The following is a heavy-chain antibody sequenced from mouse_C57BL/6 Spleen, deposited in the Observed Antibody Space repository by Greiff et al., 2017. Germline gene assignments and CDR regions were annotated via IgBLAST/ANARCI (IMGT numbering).Heavy chain of an antibody. V-gene: IGHV2-2*01. CDR1: GFSLTSYG. CDR2: IWSGGST. CDR3: AREGVTTGAWFAY. D-gene: IGHD2-2*01. Sequence: QVQLKESGPGLVQPSQSLSITCTVSGFSLTSYGVHWVRQSPGKGLEWLGVIWSGGSTDYNAAFISRLSISKDNSKSQVFFKMNSLQADETAIYYCAREGVTTGAWFAYWGQGTLVTVSA. J-gene: IGHJ3*01.